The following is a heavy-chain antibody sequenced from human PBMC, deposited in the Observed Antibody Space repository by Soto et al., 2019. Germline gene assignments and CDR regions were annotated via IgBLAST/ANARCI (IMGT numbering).Heavy chain of an antibody. D-gene: IGHD6-6*01. CDR3: ARAGDSSSPDVSYYYGMDV. CDR1: GGTFSSYA. V-gene: IGHV1-69*13. CDR2: IIPIFGTA. Sequence: ASVKVSCKASGGTFSSYAISWVRQAPGQGLEWMGGIIPIFGTANYAQKFQGRVTITADESTSTAYMELSSLSSEYTAGYCCARAGDSSSPDVSYYYGMDVWGQGTTVTVSS. J-gene: IGHJ6*02.